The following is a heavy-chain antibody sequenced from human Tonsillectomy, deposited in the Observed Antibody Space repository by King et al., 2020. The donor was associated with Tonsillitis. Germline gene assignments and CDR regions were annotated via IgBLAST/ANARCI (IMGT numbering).Heavy chain of an antibody. CDR2: ISYDGSNK. V-gene: IGHV3-30-3*01. CDR1: GFTFSDYA. CDR3: ARDSSAYYDFWSGYHYYYTMDV. D-gene: IGHD3-3*01. Sequence: VQLVESGGGVVQPGRSLRLSCAASGFTFSDYAMLWVRQAPGEGLEWVAVISYDGSNKYYADSVKGRFTISRDNSKNTLYLQMNSLRAEDTAVDYCARDSSAYYDFWSGYHYYYTMDVWGQGTTVTVSS. J-gene: IGHJ6*02.